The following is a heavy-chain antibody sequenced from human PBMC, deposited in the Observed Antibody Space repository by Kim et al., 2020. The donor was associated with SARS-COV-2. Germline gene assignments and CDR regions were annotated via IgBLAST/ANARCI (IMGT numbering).Heavy chain of an antibody. V-gene: IGHV4-4*02. CDR1: GGSISSSNW. D-gene: IGHD3-10*01. CDR3: ASERKGSITMVRGVFDY. Sequence: SETLSLTCAVSGGSISSSNWWSWVRQPPGKGLEWIGEIYHSGSTNYNPSLKSRVTISVDKSKNQFSLKLSSVTAADTAVYYCASERKGSITMVRGVFDYWGQGTLVTVSS. J-gene: IGHJ4*02. CDR2: IYHSGST.